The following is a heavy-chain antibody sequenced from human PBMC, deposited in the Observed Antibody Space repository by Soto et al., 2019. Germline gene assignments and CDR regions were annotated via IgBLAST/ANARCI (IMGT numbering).Heavy chain of an antibody. V-gene: IGHV1-18*04. Sequence: ASVKVSCKASGYPFTSYGISLVRQAPGQGLEWMGWISASNGNTNYAQKLQGRVTMTTDTSTSTAYMELRSLRSDDTAVYYCARAPRFGAQDYYGMDVWGQGTTVTVSS. J-gene: IGHJ6*01. D-gene: IGHD3-3*01. CDR2: ISASNGNT. CDR1: GYPFTSYG. CDR3: ARAPRFGAQDYYGMDV.